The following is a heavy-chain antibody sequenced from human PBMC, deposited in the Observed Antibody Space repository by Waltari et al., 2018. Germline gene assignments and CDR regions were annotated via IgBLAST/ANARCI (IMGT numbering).Heavy chain of an antibody. V-gene: IGHV3-9*01. D-gene: IGHD3-22*01. Sequence: EVQLVESGGGLVQPGRSLRLSCAASGFTFDDYAMHWVRQAPGKGLEWVSGISWNSGGIGYADSVKGRFTISRDNAKNSLYLQMNSLRAEDTALYYCAKDTGYDSSGYAFDIWGQGTMVTVSS. CDR1: GFTFDDYA. CDR2: ISWNSGGI. J-gene: IGHJ3*02. CDR3: AKDTGYDSSGYAFDI.